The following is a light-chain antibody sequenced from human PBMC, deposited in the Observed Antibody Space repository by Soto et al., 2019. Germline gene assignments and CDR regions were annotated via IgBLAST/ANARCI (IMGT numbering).Light chain of an antibody. CDR2: GAS. Sequence: EIVLTQSPGTLSLSPGERATLSCRASQSVSSSYLAWYQQKPGQAPRLLIYGASSRATGIPDRFSGSGSVTDFTLTISRLEPEDVAVYYCQQYFISPRTFGQGTTVEIK. J-gene: IGKJ1*01. V-gene: IGKV3-20*01. CDR1: QSVSSSY. CDR3: QQYFISPRT.